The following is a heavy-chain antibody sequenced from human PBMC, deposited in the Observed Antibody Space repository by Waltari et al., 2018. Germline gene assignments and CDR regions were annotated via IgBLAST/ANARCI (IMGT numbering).Heavy chain of an antibody. CDR1: GYSINSGYY. D-gene: IGHD2-2*03. CDR3: SRQVLGYCTSAACRRLES. J-gene: IGHJ4*02. V-gene: IGHV4-38-2*01. Sequence: QVQLQESGPGLVKPSETLSLTCDVSGYSINSGYYWGWIRQSPGKGLEWIATIYHAGDTFYNPSLKSRVTISMDTSKNQFSLKPNSVTAADTAVYFCSRQVLGYCTSAACRRLESWGQGTLVTVSS. CDR2: IYHAGDT.